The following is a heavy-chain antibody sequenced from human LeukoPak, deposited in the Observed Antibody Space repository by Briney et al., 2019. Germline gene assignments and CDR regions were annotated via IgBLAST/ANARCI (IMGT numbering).Heavy chain of an antibody. CDR2: ITSSGRGT. D-gene: IGHD4-17*01. V-gene: IGHV3-23*01. J-gene: IGHJ3*02. Sequence: GGSLTLSCTASGLTFSNYGTTWVRQAPGKGLEWVSSITSSGRGTYYADSVKGRFSVSRDNSQNTVFLHMNSLRAGDTALYYCSKDPNGDYVGAFDMWGPGTMVTVSS. CDR3: SKDPNGDYVGAFDM. CDR1: GLTFSNYG.